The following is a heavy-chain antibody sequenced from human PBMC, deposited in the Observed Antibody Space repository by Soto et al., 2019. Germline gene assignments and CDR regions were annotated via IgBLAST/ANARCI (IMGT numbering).Heavy chain of an antibody. CDR1: GGSFSGYY. J-gene: IGHJ6*02. CDR3: ARFPTTYYYYGMDV. Sequence: SETLSLTCAVYGGSFSGYYWSWIRQPPGKGLEWIGEINHSGSTNYNPSLKSRVTISVDTSKNQFSLKLSSVTAADTAVYYCARFPTTYYYYGMDVWGQGTTVTGSS. CDR2: INHSGST. V-gene: IGHV4-34*01.